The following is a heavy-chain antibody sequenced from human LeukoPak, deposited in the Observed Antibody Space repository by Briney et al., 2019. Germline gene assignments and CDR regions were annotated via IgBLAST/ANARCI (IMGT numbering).Heavy chain of an antibody. V-gene: IGHV4-39*07. J-gene: IGHJ6*02. Sequence: PSETLSLTCTVSGGSISSSSYYWGWIRQPPGKGLEWIGEIYHSGSTNYNPSLKSRVTISVDKSKNQFSLKLSSVTAADTAVYYCARDKAKATQPNYYYGMDVWGQGTTVTVSS. CDR2: IYHSGST. CDR1: GGSISSSSYY. CDR3: ARDKAKATQPNYYYGMDV.